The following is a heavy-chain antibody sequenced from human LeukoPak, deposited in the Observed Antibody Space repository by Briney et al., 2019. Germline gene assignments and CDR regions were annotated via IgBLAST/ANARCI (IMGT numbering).Heavy chain of an antibody. CDR2: IYYSGST. Sequence: SETLSLTCTVSGYSISSGYYWGWIRQPPGKGLEWIGSIYYSGSTYYNPSLKSRVTISVDTSKNQFSLKLSSVTAADTAVYYCARGLGAFDIWGQGTMVTVSS. CDR3: ARGLGAFDI. CDR1: GYSISSGYY. V-gene: IGHV4-38-2*02. D-gene: IGHD3-22*01. J-gene: IGHJ3*02.